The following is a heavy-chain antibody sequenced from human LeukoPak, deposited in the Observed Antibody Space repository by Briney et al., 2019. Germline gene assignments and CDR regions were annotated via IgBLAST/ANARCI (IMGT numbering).Heavy chain of an antibody. CDR2: IKQDGSEK. J-gene: IGHJ4*02. V-gene: IGHV3-7*01. CDR3: ARRYFDY. CDR1: GFTFSDHF. Sequence: GGSLRLSCAASGFTFSDHFMTWIRQAPGKGLEWVANIKQDGSEKYYVDSVKGRFTISRDNAKNSLYLQMNSLRAEDTAVYYCARRYFDYWGQGTLVTVSS.